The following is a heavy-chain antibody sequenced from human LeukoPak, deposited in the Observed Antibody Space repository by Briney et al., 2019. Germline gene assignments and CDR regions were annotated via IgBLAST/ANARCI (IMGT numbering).Heavy chain of an antibody. V-gene: IGHV4-39*01. CDR1: GGSISSSSYY. Sequence: SETLSLTCTVSGGSISSSSYYWGWIRQPPGKGLEWIGEINHSGSTNYNPSLKSRVTISVDTSKNQFSLKLSSVTAADTAVYYCARHPLGATTYYFDYWGQGTLVTVSS. CDR2: INHSGST. D-gene: IGHD1-26*01. CDR3: ARHPLGATTYYFDY. J-gene: IGHJ4*02.